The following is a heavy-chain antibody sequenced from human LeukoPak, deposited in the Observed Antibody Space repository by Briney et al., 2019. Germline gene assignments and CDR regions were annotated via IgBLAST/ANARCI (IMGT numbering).Heavy chain of an antibody. Sequence: SETLSLTCAVSGGSIGSYYWSWVRQPAGKGLEWIGRIYTSGSTNYNPSLKSRVTMSVDKSKNQLSLKLSSVTAADTAVYYCARYDPNTLGWFDPWGQGTLVTVSS. CDR3: ARYDPNTLGWFDP. CDR2: IYTSGST. CDR1: GGSIGSYY. D-gene: IGHD1/OR15-1a*01. J-gene: IGHJ5*02. V-gene: IGHV4-59*10.